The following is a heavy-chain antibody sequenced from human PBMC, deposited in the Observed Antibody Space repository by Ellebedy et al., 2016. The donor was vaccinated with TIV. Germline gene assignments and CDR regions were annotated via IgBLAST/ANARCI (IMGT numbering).Heavy chain of an antibody. CDR3: ARGFTRYGDYGGY. D-gene: IGHD4-17*01. V-gene: IGHV1-2*02. CDR2: INPNSGGT. CDR1: GYTFTGYY. J-gene: IGHJ4*02. Sequence: AASVKVSCKASGYTFTGYYMHWVRQAPGQGLEWMGWINPNSGGTNYAQKFQGRVTMTRDTSISTAYMELSRLRSDDTAVYYCARGFTRYGDYGGYWGQGTLVTVSS.